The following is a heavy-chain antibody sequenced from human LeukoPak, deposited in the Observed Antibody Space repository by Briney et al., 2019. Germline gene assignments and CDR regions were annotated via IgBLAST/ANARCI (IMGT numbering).Heavy chain of an antibody. CDR3: ARDLTATGTTYWFDP. CDR1: GGTFSSYA. D-gene: IGHD1-1*01. Sequence: SVEVSCKASGGTFSSYAISWVRQAPGQGLEWMGRIIPILGIANYAQKFQGRVTITADKSTSTAYMELSSLRSEDTAVYYCARDLTATGTTYWFDPWGQGTLVTVSS. J-gene: IGHJ5*02. V-gene: IGHV1-69*04. CDR2: IIPILGIA.